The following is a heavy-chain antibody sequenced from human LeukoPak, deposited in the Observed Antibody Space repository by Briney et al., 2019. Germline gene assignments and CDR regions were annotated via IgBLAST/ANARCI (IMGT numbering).Heavy chain of an antibody. J-gene: IGHJ4*02. CDR2: INTDGSGI. CDR3: VRSGYCSGGICFGDDY. Sequence: TGGSLRLSCVASGFTLSDYWMHWVRQVPGKGLVWVSRINTDGSGIAYADSVKGRFTVSRDNSKSTLYVQMNSLRADDTAVYYCVRSGYCSGGICFGDDYWGQGTLVTVSS. D-gene: IGHD2-15*01. V-gene: IGHV3-74*01. CDR1: GFTLSDYW.